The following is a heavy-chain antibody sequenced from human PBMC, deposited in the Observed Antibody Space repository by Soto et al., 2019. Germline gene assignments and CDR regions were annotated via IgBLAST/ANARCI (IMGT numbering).Heavy chain of an antibody. Sequence: EVQLVESGGGLVKPGGSLRLSCAASGFTFTAYTMNWVRQAPGKGLEWVSSISVSSNYIYYAESVKGRFTISRDNAKNTVYMQMNSLRAEDTAVYYCAKVQACGWYDFDSWGQGTLVTVSS. CDR3: AKVQACGWYDFDS. V-gene: IGHV3-21*01. CDR2: ISVSSNYI. J-gene: IGHJ4*02. CDR1: GFTFTAYT. D-gene: IGHD6-19*01.